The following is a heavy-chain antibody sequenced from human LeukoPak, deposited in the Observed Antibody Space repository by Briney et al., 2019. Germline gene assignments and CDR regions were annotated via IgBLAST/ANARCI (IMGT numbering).Heavy chain of an antibody. V-gene: IGHV1-24*01. CDR2: FDPEDGET. D-gene: IGHD6-6*01. Sequence: ASVKVSCKVSGYTLTELSMHWVRQAPGKGLEWMGGFDPEDGETIYAQKFQGRVTMTEDTSTDTAYMELSSLRSEDTAVYYCATVGPKGKAARPRYYFDYWGQGTLVTVSS. CDR1: GYTLTELS. CDR3: ATVGPKGKAARPRYYFDY. J-gene: IGHJ4*02.